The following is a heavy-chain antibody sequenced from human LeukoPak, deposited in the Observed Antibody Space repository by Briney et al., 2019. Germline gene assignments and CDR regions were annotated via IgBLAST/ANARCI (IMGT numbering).Heavy chain of an antibody. V-gene: IGHV3-30-3*01. CDR1: GFTFSSYA. CDR2: TSYDGSNK. D-gene: IGHD6-13*01. J-gene: IGHJ6*02. Sequence: GGSLRLSCAASGFTFSSYAMHWVRQAPGKGLEWVAVTSYDGSNKYYADSVKGRFTISRDNSKNTLYLQMNSLRAEDTAVYYCARGAWAYGSSLYYYYYYGMDVWGQGTTVTVSS. CDR3: ARGAWAYGSSLYYYYYYGMDV.